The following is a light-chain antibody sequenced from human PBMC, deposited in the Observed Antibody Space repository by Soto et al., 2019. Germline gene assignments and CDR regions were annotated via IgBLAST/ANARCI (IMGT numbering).Light chain of an antibody. CDR1: QSVSSN. V-gene: IGKV3-15*01. CDR3: QQYNSYEIT. Sequence: EIVMTQSPATLSVSPGERATLSCRASQSVSSNLAWYQQKPGQAPRLLIYGASTRATGIPARFRGSGSGTECPLTISILQSDDFATDYCQQYNSYEITFGQGTRLEMK. CDR2: GAS. J-gene: IGKJ5*01.